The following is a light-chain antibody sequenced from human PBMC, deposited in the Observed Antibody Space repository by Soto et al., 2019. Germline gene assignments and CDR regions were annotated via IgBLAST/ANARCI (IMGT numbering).Light chain of an antibody. Sequence: QSALTQPRSVSGSPGQSVTISCTGTSSDVGGYNYVSWYQQHPGKAPKLMIYDVNKRPSGVPDRFSGSKSGNTASLTVSGLQAEDEADYYCSSYAGSNNFVLFGGGTKLTVL. CDR2: DVN. V-gene: IGLV2-11*01. J-gene: IGLJ2*01. CDR3: SSYAGSNNFVL. CDR1: SSDVGGYNY.